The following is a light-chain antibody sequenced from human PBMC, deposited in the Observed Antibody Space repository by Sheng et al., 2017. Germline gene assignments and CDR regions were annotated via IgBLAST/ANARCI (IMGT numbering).Light chain of an antibody. CDR1: SSNIGSNY. V-gene: IGLV1-47*01. Sequence: QSVLTQPPSASGTPGQTVTISCSGSSSNIGSNYVYWYQQLPRTAPKLLIYRNNQRPSGVPDRFSGSKSGTSASLAISGLRSEDEADYYCATWDDSLIGVVFGGVTKLVVL. CDR2: RNN. CDR3: ATWDDSLIGVV. J-gene: IGLJ2*01.